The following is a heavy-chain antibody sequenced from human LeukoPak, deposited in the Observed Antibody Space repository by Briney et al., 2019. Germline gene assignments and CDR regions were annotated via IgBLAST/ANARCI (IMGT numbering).Heavy chain of an antibody. CDR2: IYYSGST. V-gene: IGHV4-59*01. Sequence: LSETLSLTCTVSGSSISSYYWSWIRQPPGKGLEWIGYIYYSGSTNYNPSLKSRVTISVDTSKNQFSLKLSSVTAADTAVYYCARDLVGSGWYVSGFDYWGQGTLVTVSS. CDR3: ARDLVGSGWYVSGFDY. CDR1: GSSISSYY. J-gene: IGHJ4*02. D-gene: IGHD6-19*01.